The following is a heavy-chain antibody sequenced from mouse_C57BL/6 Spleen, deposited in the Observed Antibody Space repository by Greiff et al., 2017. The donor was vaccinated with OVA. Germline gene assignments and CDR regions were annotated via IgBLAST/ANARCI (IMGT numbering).Heavy chain of an antibody. D-gene: IGHD1-1*01. J-gene: IGHJ2*01. Sequence: QVHVKQPGAELVKPGASVKMSCKASGYTFTSYWITWVKQRPGQGLEWIGDIYPGSGSTNYNEKFKSKATLTVDTSSSTAYMQLSSLTSEDSAVYYCARGYYYGSSYYFDYWGKGTTLTVSS. V-gene: IGHV1-55*01. CDR2: IYPGSGST. CDR3: ARGYYYGSSYYFDY. CDR1: GYTFTSYW.